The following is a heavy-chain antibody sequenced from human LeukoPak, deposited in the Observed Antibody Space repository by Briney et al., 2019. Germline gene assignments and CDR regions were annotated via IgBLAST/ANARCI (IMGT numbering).Heavy chain of an antibody. Sequence: ASVKLSCKASGGTLSSYAISWVRQAPGQGLKWMGRIIPIFGTANYAQKFQGRVTITTDESTSTAYMELSSLRSEDTAVYYCARRYSYPDAFDIWGQGTMVTVSS. CDR2: IIPIFGTA. J-gene: IGHJ3*02. CDR3: ARRYSYPDAFDI. CDR1: GGTLSSYA. D-gene: IGHD5-18*01. V-gene: IGHV1-69*05.